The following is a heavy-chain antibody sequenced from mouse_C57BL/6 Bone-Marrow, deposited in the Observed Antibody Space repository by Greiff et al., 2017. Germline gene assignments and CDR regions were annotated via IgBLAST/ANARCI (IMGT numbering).Heavy chain of an antibody. CDR2: ISSGGSYT. Sequence: EVHLVESGGDLVKPGGSLKLSCAASGFTFSSYGMSWVRQTPDKRLEWVATISSGGSYTYYPDSVKGRFTISRDNAKNTLYLQMSSLKSEDTAMYDCARRGYYGFAYWGQGTLVTVSA. J-gene: IGHJ3*01. CDR1: GFTFSSYG. CDR3: ARRGYYGFAY. D-gene: IGHD2-3*01. V-gene: IGHV5-6*01.